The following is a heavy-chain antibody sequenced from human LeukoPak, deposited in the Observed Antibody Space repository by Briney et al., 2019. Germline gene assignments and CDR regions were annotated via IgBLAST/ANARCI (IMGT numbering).Heavy chain of an antibody. CDR3: ARDKSSGALGY. J-gene: IGHJ4*02. CDR1: GFIFSTYN. CDR2: VSSSSSYI. V-gene: IGHV3-21*01. D-gene: IGHD3-22*01. Sequence: GGSLRLSCAASGFIFSTYNMNWVRQSPGKGLEWISSVSSSSSYIYYIDSVKGRFTISRDNAKNSLYLQMNSLRAEDSAVYYCARDKSSGALGYWGQGTLVTVSS.